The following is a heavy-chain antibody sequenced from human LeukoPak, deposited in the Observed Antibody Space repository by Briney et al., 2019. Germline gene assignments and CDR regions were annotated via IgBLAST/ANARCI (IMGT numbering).Heavy chain of an antibody. CDR2: FNPEDGET. Sequence: ASVKVSCKVSGYTLSELSLHWVRQAPGKGLEWMGGFNPEDGETIYAQKIQGRVTMTEDTSTDTAYMELSSLRSGDTAVYYCATNDYGDDYWGQGTLVTVSS. V-gene: IGHV1-24*01. D-gene: IGHD4-17*01. CDR1: GYTLSELS. J-gene: IGHJ4*02. CDR3: ATNDYGDDY.